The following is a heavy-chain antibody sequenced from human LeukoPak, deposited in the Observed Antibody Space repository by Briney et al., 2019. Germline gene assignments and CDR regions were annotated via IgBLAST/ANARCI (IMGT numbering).Heavy chain of an antibody. CDR2: INPSGGNT. V-gene: IGHV1-46*01. J-gene: IGHJ4*02. D-gene: IGHD3-10*01. CDR3: ARRPGGYGSGSYYIDY. CDR1: GYTFTSYG. Sequence: ASVKVSCKASGYTFTSYGISWVRQAPGQGLEWMGMINPSGGNTKYAQKFQGRVTMTRDTSTSTVYMEPSSLRSEDTAVYYCARRPGGYGSGSYYIDYWGQGTLVTVSS.